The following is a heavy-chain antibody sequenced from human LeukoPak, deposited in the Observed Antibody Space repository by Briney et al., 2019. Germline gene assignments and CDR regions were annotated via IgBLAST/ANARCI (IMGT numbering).Heavy chain of an antibody. V-gene: IGHV3-30*01. CDR3: ARDSSYGYLVY. Sequence: PGGSLRLSCAASGFTFSSYAMHWVRQAPGKGLEWVTIISYDGSKKYYADYVKGRFTISRDNSKNTLYLQMNSLRAEDTAVYYCARDSSYGYLVYWGQGTLVTVSS. CDR1: GFTFSSYA. D-gene: IGHD5-18*01. CDR2: ISYDGSKK. J-gene: IGHJ4*02.